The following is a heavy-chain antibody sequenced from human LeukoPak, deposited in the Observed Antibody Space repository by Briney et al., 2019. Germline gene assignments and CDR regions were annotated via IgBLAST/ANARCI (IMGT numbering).Heavy chain of an antibody. J-gene: IGHJ5*02. Sequence: GGSLRLSCAASGFTFSSYWMHWVRHGPGKGLVWVSRISSDGSTTSYADSVKGRFTISRDNAKNTLYLQMNSLRVEDTAVYYCAKVSGDSSSWYWFDPWGQGTLVTVSS. V-gene: IGHV3-74*01. D-gene: IGHD6-13*01. CDR1: GFTFSSYW. CDR3: AKVSGDSSSWYWFDP. CDR2: ISSDGSTT.